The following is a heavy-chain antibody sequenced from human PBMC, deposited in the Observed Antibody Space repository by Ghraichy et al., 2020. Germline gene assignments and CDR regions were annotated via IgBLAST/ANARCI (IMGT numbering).Heavy chain of an antibody. CDR2: ISGSGSTI. CDR3: AGAFDI. J-gene: IGHJ3*02. Sequence: GGSLRLSCAASGFSFSTWNMKWVRQAPGKGLQWVSYISGSGSTIYYADSVKGRFTISRDNARNSLYLQMNSLRDEDTAVYYCAGAFDIWGQGTMVTVSS. V-gene: IGHV3-48*02. CDR1: GFSFSTWN.